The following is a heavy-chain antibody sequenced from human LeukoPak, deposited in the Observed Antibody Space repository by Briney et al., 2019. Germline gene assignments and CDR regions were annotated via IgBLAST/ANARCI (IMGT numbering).Heavy chain of an antibody. D-gene: IGHD5-12*01. V-gene: IGHV1-2*06. CDR2: INPNSGGT. CDR1: GYTFTNYY. Sequence: ASEKVSCKASGYTFTNYYMHWVRQAPGQGLEWMGRINPNSGGTNYAQKFQGRVTMTRDTSISTAYMELSRLRSDDTAVYYCARAPSCYEEGYYFDYWGQGTLVTVSS. CDR3: ARAPSCYEEGYYFDY. J-gene: IGHJ4*02.